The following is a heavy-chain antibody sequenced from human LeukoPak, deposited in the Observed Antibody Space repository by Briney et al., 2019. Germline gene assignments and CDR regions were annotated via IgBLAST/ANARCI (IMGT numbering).Heavy chain of an antibody. J-gene: IGHJ4*02. D-gene: IGHD3-3*01. Sequence: GGSLRLSCAASGXTFSSYSMNWVRQAPGKGLEWVSYISSSSSTIYYADSVKGRFTISRDNAKNSLYLQMNGLRDEDTAVYYCARDFRSLYYFDYWGQGTLVTVSS. V-gene: IGHV3-48*02. CDR1: GXTFSSYS. CDR2: ISSSSSTI. CDR3: ARDFRSLYYFDY.